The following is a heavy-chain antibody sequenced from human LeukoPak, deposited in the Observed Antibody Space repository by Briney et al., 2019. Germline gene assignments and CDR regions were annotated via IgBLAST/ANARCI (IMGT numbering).Heavy chain of an antibody. Sequence: ASVKVSCKASGYTFTSYGISWVRQAPGQGLEWMGWISAYNGNTNYAQNLQGRVTMTTDISTSTAYMELRSLRSDDTAVYYCARGTTIFGVSLSAFDIWGQGTMVTVSS. CDR1: GYTFTSYG. D-gene: IGHD3-3*01. V-gene: IGHV1-18*01. J-gene: IGHJ3*02. CDR3: ARGTTIFGVSLSAFDI. CDR2: ISAYNGNT.